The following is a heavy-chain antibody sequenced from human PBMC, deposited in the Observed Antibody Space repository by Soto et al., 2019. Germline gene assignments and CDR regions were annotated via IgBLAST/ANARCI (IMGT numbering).Heavy chain of an antibody. V-gene: IGHV1-2*04. D-gene: IGHD2-15*01. CDR3: ARGVSLVAVEGRSWFDP. CDR2: INPNTGGT. CDR1: GYTFTDYY. Sequence: QVQLVQSGAEVKKPGASVKVSCKASGYTFTDYYVHWVRLAPGQGLEWMGWINPNTGGTNYAQKFQGWVTMTRDTSINTAFIEVSRLRSDDTAVYYCARGVSLVAVEGRSWFDPWGQGTLVTVSS. J-gene: IGHJ5*02.